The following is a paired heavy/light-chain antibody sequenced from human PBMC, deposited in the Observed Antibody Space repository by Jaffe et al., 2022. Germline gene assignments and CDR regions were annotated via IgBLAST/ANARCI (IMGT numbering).Light chain of an antibody. J-gene: IGLJ3*02. V-gene: IGLV1-47*01. Sequence: QSVLTQPPSASGTPGQRVTISCSGSSSNIGSNYVYWYQQLPGTAPKLLIYRNNQRPSGVPDRFSGSKSGTSASLAISGLRSEDEADYYCAAWDDSLSGLWVFGGGTKLTVL. CDR3: AAWDDSLSGLWV. CDR1: SSNIGSNY. CDR2: RNN.
Heavy chain of an antibody. J-gene: IGHJ5*02. V-gene: IGHV4-4*02. CDR2: IYHSGST. CDR3: ARFTSESYCSGGSCYSALGFDP. CDR1: GGSISSSNW. D-gene: IGHD2-15*01. Sequence: QVQLQESGPGLVKPSGTLSLTCAVSGGSISSSNWWSWIRQPPGKGLEWIGEIYHSGSTNYNPSLKSRVTISVDKSKNQFSLKLSSVTAADTAVYYCARFTSESYCSGGSCYSALGFDPWGQGTLVTVSS.